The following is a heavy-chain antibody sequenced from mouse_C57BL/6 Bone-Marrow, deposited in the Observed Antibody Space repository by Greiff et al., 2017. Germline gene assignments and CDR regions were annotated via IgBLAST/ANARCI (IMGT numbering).Heavy chain of an antibody. V-gene: IGHV14-2*01. Sequence: EVKLMESGAELVKPGASVKLSCTASGFNIKDYYMHWVKQRTEQGLEWIGRIDPEDGETKYAPKFQGKATITADTSSNTAYLQLSSLTSEDTAVYYCAWPGNDGFWFAYWGQGTLVTVSA. J-gene: IGHJ3*01. D-gene: IGHD2-3*01. CDR3: AWPGNDGFWFAY. CDR1: GFNIKDYY. CDR2: IDPEDGET.